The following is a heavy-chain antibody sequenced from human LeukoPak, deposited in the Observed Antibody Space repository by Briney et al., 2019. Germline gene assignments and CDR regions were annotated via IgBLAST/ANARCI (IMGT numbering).Heavy chain of an antibody. J-gene: IGHJ4*02. D-gene: IGHD2-2*02. V-gene: IGHV3-21*06. CDR2: ISSSGSFI. CDR1: GFTFSSYN. CDR3: ARGIPLGY. Sequence: PGGSLRLSCAASGFTFSSYNMNWVRQAPGKGLEWVSSISSSGSFIYYADSLKGRLTISRDNAKNSLYLQMHSLRAEDTAVYYCARGIPLGYWGQGTLVTVSS.